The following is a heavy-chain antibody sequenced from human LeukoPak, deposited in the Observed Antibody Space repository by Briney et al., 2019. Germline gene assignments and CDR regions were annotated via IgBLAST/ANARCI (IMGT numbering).Heavy chain of an antibody. CDR3: GRDGGISIDY. Sequence: GGSLRLSCAASGFTFSSYGMHWVRQAPGKGLEWVAVIWYDGSKRYYADSVMGRFTISRDVAKSTLYLQMNSLRADDTAVYYCGRDGGISIDYWGQGALVTVSS. CDR1: GFTFSSYG. CDR2: IWYDGSKR. D-gene: IGHD1-26*01. V-gene: IGHV3-33*01. J-gene: IGHJ4*02.